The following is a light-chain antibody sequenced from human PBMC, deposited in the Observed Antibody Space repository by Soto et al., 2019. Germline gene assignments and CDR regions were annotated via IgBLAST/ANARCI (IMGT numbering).Light chain of an antibody. CDR1: QSISSY. CDR2: AAS. Sequence: QVNKSPAALSALVGDRVTITCRASQSISSYLNWYQQRPGKAPKLLIYAASSLQSGVPSRFSGSGSGTDFTLTISSLQPEDFATYYCQQSYSTPRWTFGQGTNVDI. J-gene: IGKJ1*01. CDR3: QQSYSTPRWT. V-gene: IGKV1-39*01.